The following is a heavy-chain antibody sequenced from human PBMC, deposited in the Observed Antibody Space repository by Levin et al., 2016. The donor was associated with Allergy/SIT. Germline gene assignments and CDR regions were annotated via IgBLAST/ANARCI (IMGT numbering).Heavy chain of an antibody. Sequence: SETLSLTCTVSGGSISSSSYYWGWIRQPPGKGLEWIGSIYYSGSTYYNPSLKSRVTISVDTSKNQFSLKLSSVTAADTAVYYCARTPPEYSGSYYSWYFDLWGRGTLVTVSS. J-gene: IGHJ2*01. V-gene: IGHV4-39*01. D-gene: IGHD1-26*01. CDR1: GGSISSSSYY. CDR2: IYYSGST. CDR3: ARTPPEYSGSYYSWYFDL.